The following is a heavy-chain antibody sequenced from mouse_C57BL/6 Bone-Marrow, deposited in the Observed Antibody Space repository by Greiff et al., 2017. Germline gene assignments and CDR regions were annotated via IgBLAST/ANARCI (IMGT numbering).Heavy chain of an antibody. V-gene: IGHV14-4*01. Sequence: EVKVVESGAELVRPGASVKLSCTASGFNIKDDYMHWVKQRPEQGLEWIGWIDPENGDTEYASKFQGKATITADTSSNTAYLQRSSLTSEDTAVYCCTTRLLRPFAYWGQGTLVTVSA. CDR3: TTRLLRPFAY. J-gene: IGHJ3*01. D-gene: IGHD2-3*01. CDR1: GFNIKDDY. CDR2: IDPENGDT.